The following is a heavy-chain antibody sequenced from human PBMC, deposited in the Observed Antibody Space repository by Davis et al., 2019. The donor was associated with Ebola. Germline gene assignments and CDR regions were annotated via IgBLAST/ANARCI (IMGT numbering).Heavy chain of an antibody. V-gene: IGHV1-8*01. D-gene: IGHD6-6*01. Sequence: ASVKVSCKASGYTFTSYDINWVRQATGQGLEWMGWMNPNSGNTGYAQKFQGRVTMTRNTSISTAYMELSSLRSEDTAVYYCARRVAARPNWFDPWGQGTLVTVSS. CDR2: MNPNSGNT. CDR3: ARRVAARPNWFDP. CDR1: GYTFTSYD. J-gene: IGHJ5*02.